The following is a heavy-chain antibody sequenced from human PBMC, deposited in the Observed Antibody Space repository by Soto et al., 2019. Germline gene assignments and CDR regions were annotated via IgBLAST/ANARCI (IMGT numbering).Heavy chain of an antibody. J-gene: IGHJ4*02. CDR1: GGTFRNYA. CDR3: AIPLPKQQLVRGAFDH. D-gene: IGHD6-13*01. Sequence: QVQLVQSGAEVKKPGSSVKLSCKTSGGTFRNYAINWVRQAPGQGLEWMGGSIPVFGTANYAQTFQGRFTSTADESTSTAYMELSSLISEDTAVYYCAIPLPKQQLVRGAFDHWGQGTLVTVAS. V-gene: IGHV1-69*01. CDR2: SIPVFGTA.